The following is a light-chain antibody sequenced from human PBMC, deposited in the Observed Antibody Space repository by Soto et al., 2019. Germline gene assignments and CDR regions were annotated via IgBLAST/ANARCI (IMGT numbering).Light chain of an antibody. CDR1: HSISSW. Sequence: DIQMTQSPSTLSASVRDRVTITCRASHSISSWLAWYQQKPGKAPKLLIYDASTLQSGVPSRFSGSGSGTEFTLTISSLQPDDFATYYCQQYNSYLLTFGGGTKVDIK. V-gene: IGKV1-5*01. J-gene: IGKJ4*01. CDR3: QQYNSYLLT. CDR2: DAS.